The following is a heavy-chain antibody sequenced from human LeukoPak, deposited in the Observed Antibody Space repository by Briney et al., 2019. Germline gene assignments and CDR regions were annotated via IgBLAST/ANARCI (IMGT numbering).Heavy chain of an antibody. CDR1: GFSFTTYG. CDR3: VKDRTINGRSSPFDS. J-gene: IGHJ4*02. Sequence: GTSLRLSCAASGFSFTTYGMHWVRQAPLKGLEWLAAISYDGRNQNYADSVKGRFTIFRDNSQNTLYLQMNSLRAEDTVLYYCVKDRTINGRSSPFDSWGQGTLVTVSS. D-gene: IGHD1-26*01. V-gene: IGHV3-30*18. CDR2: ISYDGRNQ.